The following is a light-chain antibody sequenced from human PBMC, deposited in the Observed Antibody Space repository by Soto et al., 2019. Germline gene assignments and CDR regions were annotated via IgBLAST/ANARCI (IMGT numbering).Light chain of an antibody. CDR3: QQYGSSPPT. Sequence: SAWTQSPGTRSLPPGERATRSCRASQTISTSFLAWYQQKRGQAPRLLIYGASTRATGVPDRFSGSGSGTDFTLTVSELEPEDFVVYYCQQYGSSPPTFGQGTKVDIK. J-gene: IGKJ1*01. V-gene: IGKV3-20*01. CDR2: GAS. CDR1: QTISTSF.